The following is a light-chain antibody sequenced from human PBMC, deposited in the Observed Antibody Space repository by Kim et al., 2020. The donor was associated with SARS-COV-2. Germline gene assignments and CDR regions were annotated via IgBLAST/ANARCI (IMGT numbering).Light chain of an antibody. CDR1: KSISSL. Sequence: CVGDRVPLTCGASKSISSLLNWSQEKPEKAPKHLMKGASSLQSGDPTRSRGSGSGTGFTLAMSRLQPENFATYYYQQSYSTPPCTFGQGTKLEI. V-gene: IGKV1-39*01. CDR2: GAS. J-gene: IGKJ2*02. CDR3: QQSYSTPPCT.